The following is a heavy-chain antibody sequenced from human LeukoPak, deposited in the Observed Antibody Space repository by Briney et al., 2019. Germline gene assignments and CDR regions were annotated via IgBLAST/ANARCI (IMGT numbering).Heavy chain of an antibody. CDR2: IWYDGSNK. J-gene: IGHJ4*02. CDR1: GFTFSSYG. CDR3: ARGRYSSTTYYFDY. V-gene: IGHV3-33*01. Sequence: GGSLRLSCAASGFTFSSYGMHWVRQAPGKGLEWVAVIWYDGSNKYYADSVKGRFTISRDNAKNSLYLQMSSLRAEDTAVYYCARGRYSSTTYYFDYWGQGTLVTVSS. D-gene: IGHD6-13*01.